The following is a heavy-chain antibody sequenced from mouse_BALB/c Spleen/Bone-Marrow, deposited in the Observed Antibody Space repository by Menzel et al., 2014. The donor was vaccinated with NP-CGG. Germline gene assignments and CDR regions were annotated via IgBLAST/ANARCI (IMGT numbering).Heavy chain of an antibody. CDR2: ISYSGST. CDR3: ARGRAMGFAY. Sequence: EVQLQQSGPSLVRPSQTLSLTCSVTGDSITSGYWNWIRKFPGNKLEYMGYISYSGSTYYNPSLKSRISITRDTSKNQYYLQLNSVTTEDTATYYCARGRAMGFAYWGQGTLVTVSA. CDR1: GDSITSGY. J-gene: IGHJ3*01. V-gene: IGHV3-8*02. D-gene: IGHD1-1*02.